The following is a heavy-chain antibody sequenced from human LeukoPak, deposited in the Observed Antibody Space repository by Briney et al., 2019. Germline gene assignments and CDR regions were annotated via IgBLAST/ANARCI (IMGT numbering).Heavy chain of an antibody. V-gene: IGHV3-23*01. Sequence: GRSLRLSCAASGFTFSSYAMHWVRQAPGKGLEWVSAISGSGGSTYYADSVKGRFTISRDNAKNTLYLQMNSLRAEDTAVYYCARDYGGSYYAYWGQGTLVTVSS. J-gene: IGHJ4*02. CDR1: GFTFSSYA. CDR2: ISGSGGST. D-gene: IGHD1-26*01. CDR3: ARDYGGSYYAY.